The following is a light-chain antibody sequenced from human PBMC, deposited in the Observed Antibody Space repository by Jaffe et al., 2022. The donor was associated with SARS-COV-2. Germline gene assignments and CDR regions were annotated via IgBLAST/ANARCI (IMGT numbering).Light chain of an antibody. CDR2: AVS. CDR1: DDISSY. Sequence: DIQMTQSPFSLSASVGDRVTITCRASDDISSYLSWYHQRPGKAPKLLIYAVSNLEDGVPPRFSGSGSGSGTDFTLTITDLQPEDFATYYCQQSYSFPWTFGQGTRVEVK. V-gene: IGKV1-39*01. CDR3: QQSYSFPWT. J-gene: IGKJ1*01.